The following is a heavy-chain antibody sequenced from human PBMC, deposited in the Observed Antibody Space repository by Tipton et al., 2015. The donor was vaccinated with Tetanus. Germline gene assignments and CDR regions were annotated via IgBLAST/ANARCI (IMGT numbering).Heavy chain of an antibody. CDR3: ARDLSPGYYDSSGHYYSHGAEYFQH. D-gene: IGHD3-22*01. CDR1: GFTFSSYA. CDR2: ISYDGSNK. Sequence: SLRLSCAASGFTFSSYAMHWVRQAPGKGLEWVAVISYDGSNKYYADSVKGRFTISRDNSKNTLYLQMNSLRAEDTAVYYCARDLSPGYYDSSGHYYSHGAEYFQHWGQGTLVTVSS. V-gene: IGHV3-30-3*01. J-gene: IGHJ1*01.